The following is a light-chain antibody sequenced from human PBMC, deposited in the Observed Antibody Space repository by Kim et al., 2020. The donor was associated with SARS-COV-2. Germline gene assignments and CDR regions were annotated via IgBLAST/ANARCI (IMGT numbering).Light chain of an antibody. CDR3: QQYGSSPRT. CDR2: GAS. J-gene: IGKJ2*01. Sequence: LSPGERATLSCRARQSVSISYLAWYQQKPGQAPRLLIYGASSRATGIPDRFSGSGSGTDFTLTISRLEPEDFAVYYCQQYGSSPRTFGQGTKLEI. V-gene: IGKV3-20*01. CDR1: QSVSISY.